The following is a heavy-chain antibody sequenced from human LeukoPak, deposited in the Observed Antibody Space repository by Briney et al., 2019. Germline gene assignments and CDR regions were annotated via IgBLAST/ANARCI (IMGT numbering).Heavy chain of an antibody. CDR1: GFTFSSYW. CDR3: ATSPTYYDFWSGPPDAFDI. CDR2: INTDGSST. J-gene: IGHJ3*02. Sequence: PGGSLRLSCAASGFTFSSYWMHWVRQAPGKGLVWVSRINTDGSSTSCADPVKGRFTISRDNAKNTLYLQMNSLRAEDTAVYYCATSPTYYDFWSGPPDAFDIWGQGTMVTVSS. D-gene: IGHD3-3*01. V-gene: IGHV3-74*01.